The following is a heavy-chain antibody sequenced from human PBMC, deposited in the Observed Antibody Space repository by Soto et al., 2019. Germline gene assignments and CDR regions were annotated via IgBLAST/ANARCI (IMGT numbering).Heavy chain of an antibody. V-gene: IGHV1-46*03. D-gene: IGHD2-2*01. J-gene: IGHJ2*01. CDR1: GYTFTIYN. CDR2: INPSGGST. CDR3: ARDLGCSSTSCTHSYWYFDL. Sequence: QVQLVQSGAEVKKPGASVKVSCKAFGYTFTIYNMHWVRQAPGQGLEWMGIINPSGGSTNYAQKFQGRVTMTSDTSTSTVYMELSSLRSEDTAVYYCARDLGCSSTSCTHSYWYFDLWGRGTLVTVSS.